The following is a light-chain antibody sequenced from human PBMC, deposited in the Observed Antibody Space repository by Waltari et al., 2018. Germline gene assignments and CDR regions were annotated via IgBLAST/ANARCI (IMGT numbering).Light chain of an antibody. CDR2: WAS. CDR3: QQYYSTPQT. V-gene: IGKV4-1*01. J-gene: IGKJ1*01. Sequence: DIVMTQSPDSLAVSLGERATINCKSSQSILFRSTNKNYLAWYQQKSGQPPKLLIYWASTRESGVPDRFSGSGSGTDFTLTISRLQAEDVAVCYCQQYYSTPQTFGQGTKVEMK. CDR1: QSILFRSTNKNY.